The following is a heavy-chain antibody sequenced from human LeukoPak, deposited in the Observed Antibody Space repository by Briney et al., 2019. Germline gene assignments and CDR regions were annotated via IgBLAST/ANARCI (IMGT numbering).Heavy chain of an antibody. Sequence: ASVKVSCKASGYTFTSYGISWVRQAPGQGLEWMGWISAYNGNTNYAQKLRGRVTMTTDTSTSTAYMELRSLRSDDTAVYYCARAGAHYDILTGYYLPPGTPFDIWGQGTMVTVSS. D-gene: IGHD3-9*01. V-gene: IGHV1-18*01. CDR2: ISAYNGNT. J-gene: IGHJ3*02. CDR1: GYTFTSYG. CDR3: ARAGAHYDILTGYYLPPGTPFDI.